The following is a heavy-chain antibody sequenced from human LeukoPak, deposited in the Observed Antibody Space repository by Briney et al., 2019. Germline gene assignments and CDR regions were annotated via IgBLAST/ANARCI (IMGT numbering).Heavy chain of an antibody. CDR2: ISGSGDST. V-gene: IGHV3-23*01. Sequence: GGTLRLSCTASGFTFNNYGMTWVRQAPGKGLEWVSAISGSGDSTYYADSVKGQFTISRDNSKNTLYLQMNSLRSEDTAVYYCASPSPRMIDSGRDAFDIWGQGTMVTVSS. J-gene: IGHJ3*02. D-gene: IGHD1-26*01. CDR1: GFTFNNYG. CDR3: ASPSPRMIDSGRDAFDI.